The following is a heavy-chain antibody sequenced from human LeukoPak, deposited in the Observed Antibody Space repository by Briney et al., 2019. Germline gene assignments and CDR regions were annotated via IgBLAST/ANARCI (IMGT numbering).Heavy chain of an antibody. D-gene: IGHD3-3*01. CDR3: ARSPAIFGVVIVYWFDP. V-gene: IGHV1-46*01. Sequence: ASVKVSCKASGYTFTSYYMHWVRQAPGQGLEWMGIMNPSGGSTSYAQKFQGRVTMTRDTSISTAYMELSRLRSDDTAVYYCARSPAIFGVVIVYWFDPWGQGTLVTVSS. J-gene: IGHJ5*02. CDR1: GYTFTSYY. CDR2: MNPSGGST.